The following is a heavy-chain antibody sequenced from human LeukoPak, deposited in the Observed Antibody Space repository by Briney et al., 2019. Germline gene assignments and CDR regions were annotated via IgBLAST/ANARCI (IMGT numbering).Heavy chain of an antibody. CDR1: GYSISSGYY. J-gene: IGHJ5*02. CDR2: IYHSGGT. V-gene: IGHV4-38-2*02. Sequence: SETLSLTCTVSGYSISSGYYWGWIRQPPGKGLEWIGSIYHSGGTYYNPSLKSRVTISVDTSKNQFSLKLSSVTAADTAVYYCARSINWFDPWGQGTLVTVSS. D-gene: IGHD3-9*01. CDR3: ARSINWFDP.